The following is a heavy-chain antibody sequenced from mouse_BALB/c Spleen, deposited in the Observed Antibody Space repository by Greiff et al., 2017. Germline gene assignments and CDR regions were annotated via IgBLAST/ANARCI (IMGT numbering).Heavy chain of an antibody. V-gene: IGHV5-6*01. CDR1: GFTFSSYG. D-gene: IGHD2-4*01. Sequence: EVKLQESGGDLVKPGGSLKLSCAASGFTFSSYGMSWVRQTPDKRLEWVATISSGGSYTYYPDSVKGRFTISRDNAKNTLYLQMSSLKSEDTAMYYCARHQMITTGFDYWGQGTTLTVSS. CDR2: ISSGGSYT. J-gene: IGHJ2*01. CDR3: ARHQMITTGFDY.